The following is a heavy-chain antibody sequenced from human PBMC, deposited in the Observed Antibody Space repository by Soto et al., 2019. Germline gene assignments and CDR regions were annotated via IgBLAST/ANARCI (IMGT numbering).Heavy chain of an antibody. V-gene: IGHV4-59*01. CDR2: IYYSGST. D-gene: IGHD3-22*01. J-gene: IGHJ4*02. CDR1: GGSISSYY. CDR3: ARGFTYYYDSSGFDY. Sequence: PSETLSLTCTVSGGSISSYYWSWIRQPPGKGLEWIGYIYYSGSTNYNPSLKSRVTISVDTSKNQFSLKLSSVTAADTAVYYCARGFTYYYDSSGFDYWGQGNLVTVSS.